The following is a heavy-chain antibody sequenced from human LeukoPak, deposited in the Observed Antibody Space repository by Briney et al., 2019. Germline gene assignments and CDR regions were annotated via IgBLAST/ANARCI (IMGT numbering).Heavy chain of an antibody. D-gene: IGHD3-10*01. CDR2: IYYSGRT. Sequence: SETLSLTCTVSGGSISSSGYFWGWIRQPPGKGLEWIGSIYYSGRTYYNPSLKNRVTISVDTSKNQFSLKLSSVTAADTAVYYCARLVRFTMVRGAHFDYWGQGTLVTASS. CDR3: ARLVRFTMVRGAHFDY. V-gene: IGHV4-39*01. J-gene: IGHJ4*02. CDR1: GGSISSSGYF.